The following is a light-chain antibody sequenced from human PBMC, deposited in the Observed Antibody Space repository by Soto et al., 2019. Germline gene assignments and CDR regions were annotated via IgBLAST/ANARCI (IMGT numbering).Light chain of an antibody. CDR3: QQYGSSPT. CDR1: QSVSSYY. Sequence: EIVLTQSPGTLSLSPGERATLSCRASQSVSSYYLAWYQQNPGQAPRLLIYAASSRATGIPDRFSGSGSGTDFTLTISRLEPEDFAVYYCQQYGSSPTFGQGTKLEIK. J-gene: IGKJ2*01. CDR2: AAS. V-gene: IGKV3-20*01.